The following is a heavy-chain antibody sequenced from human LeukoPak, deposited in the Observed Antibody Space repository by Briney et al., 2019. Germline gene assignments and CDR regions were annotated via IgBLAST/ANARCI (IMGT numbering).Heavy chain of an antibody. V-gene: IGHV4-30-4*08. Sequence: SETLSLTCTVSGGSISSGDFYWSWIRQPPGKGLEWIGYLYYSGSTYYNPSLKSRVTISVDTSKNQFSLKLSSVTAADTAVYYCARDSSGSYPLLFDYWGQGTLVTVSS. D-gene: IGHD1-26*01. J-gene: IGHJ4*02. CDR2: LYYSGST. CDR1: GGSISSGDFY. CDR3: ARDSSGSYPLLFDY.